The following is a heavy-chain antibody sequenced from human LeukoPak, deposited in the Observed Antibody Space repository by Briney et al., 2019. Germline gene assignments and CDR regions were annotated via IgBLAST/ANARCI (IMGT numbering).Heavy chain of an antibody. V-gene: IGHV4-4*07. CDR2: IYTSGST. CDR3: AREGSSSWYQPYYYYYGMDV. J-gene: IGHJ6*02. D-gene: IGHD6-13*01. CDR1: GGSISSYY. Sequence: SETLSLTCTVSGGSISSYYWSWIRQPAGKGLEWIGRIYTSGSTNYNPSLKSRVTMSVDTSKNQFSLKLSSVTAADTAVYYCAREGSSSWYQPYYYYYGMDVWGQGTTVTVSS.